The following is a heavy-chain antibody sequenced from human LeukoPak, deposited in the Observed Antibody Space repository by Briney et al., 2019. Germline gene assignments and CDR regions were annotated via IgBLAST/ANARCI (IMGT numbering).Heavy chain of an antibody. Sequence: SETLSLTCSVLGGSISSSNYYWVWIRQPPGKGLEWLGSIYYSGTTYYNPSLKSRVIISVDTSKNQFSLKLGSVTAADTAVYYCARGPLYYYDSSGSPGWLDPWGQGTLVTVSS. CDR1: GGSISSSNYY. V-gene: IGHV4-39*07. CDR3: ARGPLYYYDSSGSPGWLDP. J-gene: IGHJ5*02. CDR2: IYYSGTT. D-gene: IGHD3-22*01.